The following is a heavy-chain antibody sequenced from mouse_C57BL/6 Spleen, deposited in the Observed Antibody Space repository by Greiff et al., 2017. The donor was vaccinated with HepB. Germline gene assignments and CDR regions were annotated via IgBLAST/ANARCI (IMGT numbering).Heavy chain of an antibody. J-gene: IGHJ1*03. CDR2: INPNNGGT. CDR3: ARDWDAGYFDV. D-gene: IGHD4-1*01. CDR1: GYTFTDYY. Sequence: EVQLQQSGPELVKPGASVKISCKASGYTFTDYYMNWVKQSHGKSLEWIGDINPNNGGTSYNQKFKGKATLTVDKSSSTAYMELRSLTSEDSAVYYCARDWDAGYFDVWGTGTTVTVSS. V-gene: IGHV1-26*01.